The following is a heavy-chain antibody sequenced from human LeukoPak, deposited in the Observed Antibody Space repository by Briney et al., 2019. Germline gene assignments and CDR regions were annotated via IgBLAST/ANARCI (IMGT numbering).Heavy chain of an antibody. Sequence: GGSLRLSCAASGFTFSSYSMNWVRQALGKGLEWVSSISSSSSYIYYADSVKGRFTISRDNAKNSLYLQMNSLRAEDTAVYYCASLIAAAEDDYWGRGTLVTVSS. J-gene: IGHJ4*02. CDR3: ASLIAAAEDDY. D-gene: IGHD6-13*01. V-gene: IGHV3-21*01. CDR2: ISSSSSYI. CDR1: GFTFSSYS.